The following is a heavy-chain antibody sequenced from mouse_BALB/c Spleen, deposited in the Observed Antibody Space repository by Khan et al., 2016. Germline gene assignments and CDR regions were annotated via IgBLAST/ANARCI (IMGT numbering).Heavy chain of an antibody. CDR2: IYPGDGTS. Sequence: VQLQESGPELVKPGASVKMSCKASGYTFPSYYIQWVKQRPGQGLEWIGWIYPGDGTSKYNEKFKGKTTLAADKSSSTAYMLLSSLTSEESAIYFCAKGGLRHWYFDVWGAGTTVTVSS. CDR3: AKGGLRHWYFDV. CDR1: GYTFPSYY. V-gene: IGHV1S56*01. J-gene: IGHJ1*01. D-gene: IGHD2-2*01.